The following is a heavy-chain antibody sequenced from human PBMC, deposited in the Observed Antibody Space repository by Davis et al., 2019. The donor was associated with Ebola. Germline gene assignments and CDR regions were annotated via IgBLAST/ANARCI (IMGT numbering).Heavy chain of an antibody. CDR1: GFTFSSYG. J-gene: IGHJ4*02. D-gene: IGHD6-19*01. CDR3: ASHANGIAVDY. Sequence: GESLKISCAASGFTFSSYGMHWVRQAPGKGLGWVAGTNKYYADSVKGRFTISRDISKNTVYLQMNSLRAEDTAVYYCASHANGIAVDYWGQGTLVTVSS. V-gene: IGHV3-33*01. CDR2: TNK.